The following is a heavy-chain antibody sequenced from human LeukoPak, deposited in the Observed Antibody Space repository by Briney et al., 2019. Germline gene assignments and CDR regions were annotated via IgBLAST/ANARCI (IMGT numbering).Heavy chain of an antibody. CDR2: ISYSGST. D-gene: IGHD7-27*01. J-gene: IGHJ4*02. CDR1: GVSIRSHY. V-gene: IGHV4-59*11. CDR3: ARDGEGDEGWDY. Sequence: SETLSLTCTVSGVSIRSHYWIWIRQPPGKGLEWIGHISYSGSTIYNPSLKSRVTILPDMSKNQFSLRLSSVTAADTAVYYCARDGEGDEGWDYWGQGTLVTVSS.